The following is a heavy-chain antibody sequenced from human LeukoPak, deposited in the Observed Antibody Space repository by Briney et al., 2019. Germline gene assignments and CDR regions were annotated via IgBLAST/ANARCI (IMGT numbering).Heavy chain of an antibody. V-gene: IGHV4-39*01. D-gene: IGHD1-26*01. J-gene: IGHJ5*02. CDR3: GKHRSLQWELEGNWFDP. Sequence: PSETLSLTCIVSSGTTRRSSFDWGLIRQPPGKGLEWIGSIYFSGRPYFSPSLKSRVTIPVDTSKNQFALRLSSVIAADTAVYYCGKHRSLQWELEGNWFDPGGEGTLVSVSS. CDR2: IYFSGRP. CDR1: SGTTRRSSFD.